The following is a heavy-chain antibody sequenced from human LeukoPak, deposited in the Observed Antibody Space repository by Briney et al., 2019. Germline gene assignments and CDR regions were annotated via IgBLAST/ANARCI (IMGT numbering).Heavy chain of an antibody. V-gene: IGHV6-1*01. Sequence: PSQTLSLTCAISGDSVSSDSVAWNWIRQSPSRGLERLGRTFYRSKWYNDFALSVKSRITINPDTSKNQFSLQLNSMTPEDTAVYYCARWIHSLGYFDLWGRGTLVTVSS. CDR1: GDSVSSDSVA. J-gene: IGHJ2*01. CDR3: ARWIHSLGYFDL. D-gene: IGHD5-12*01. CDR2: TFYRSKWYN.